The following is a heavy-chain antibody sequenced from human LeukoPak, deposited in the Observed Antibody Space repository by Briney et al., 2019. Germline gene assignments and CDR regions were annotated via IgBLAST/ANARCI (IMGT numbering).Heavy chain of an antibody. CDR2: IFHSGHS. CDR3: ARELWFVNAPGSWFDP. V-gene: IGHV4-30-2*01. CDR1: GDSISSGDYS. Sequence: PSETLSLTCAVSGDSISSGDYSWSWIRQPSGKGLEWIGYIFHSGHSFYNPSLKSRITTSVDKSKNQFSLRLTSVTAADTAVYYCARELWFVNAPGSWFDPWGQGTLVTVSS. D-gene: IGHD3-10*01. J-gene: IGHJ5*02.